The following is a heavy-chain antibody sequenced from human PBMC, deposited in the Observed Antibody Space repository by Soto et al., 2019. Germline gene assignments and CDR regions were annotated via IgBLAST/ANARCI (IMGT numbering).Heavy chain of an antibody. CDR1: VYSISSGYY. V-gene: IGHV4-38-2*02. Sequence: SETLSLTCAVSVYSISSGYYCVWIRQPPGKGLEWIGSIYHSGSTYYNPSLKGRVTISVDTSKNQFSLKLSSVTAAETAVYYCARDSRRIAVAGNWFDPWGQGTMVTVSS. D-gene: IGHD6-19*01. CDR2: IYHSGST. CDR3: ARDSRRIAVAGNWFDP. J-gene: IGHJ5*02.